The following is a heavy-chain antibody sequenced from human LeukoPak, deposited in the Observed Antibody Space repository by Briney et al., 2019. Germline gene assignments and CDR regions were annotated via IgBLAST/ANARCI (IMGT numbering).Heavy chain of an antibody. CDR1: GYTFTSYA. Sequence: ASVKVSCKASGYTFTSYAMNWVRQAPGQGLEWMGWINTNTGNPTYAQGFTGRFVFSLDTSVSTAYLQISSLKAEDTAVYYCARESGSYQYYYYGMDVWGQGTTVTVSS. CDR2: INTNTGNP. D-gene: IGHD1-26*01. CDR3: ARESGSYQYYYYGMDV. V-gene: IGHV7-4-1*02. J-gene: IGHJ6*02.